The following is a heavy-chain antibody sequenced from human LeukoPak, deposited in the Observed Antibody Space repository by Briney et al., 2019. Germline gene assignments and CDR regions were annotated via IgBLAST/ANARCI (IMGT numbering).Heavy chain of an antibody. J-gene: IGHJ4*02. Sequence: GGSLRLSCAASGFTFSSYWMSWVRQAPGKGLEWVSAISGSGGSTYYADSVKGRFTISRDNSKNTLYLQMNSLRAEDTAVYYCAKDEDIVVVPAALDYWGQGTLVTVSS. CDR2: ISGSGGST. CDR1: GFTFSSYW. V-gene: IGHV3-23*01. CDR3: AKDEDIVVVPAALDY. D-gene: IGHD2-2*01.